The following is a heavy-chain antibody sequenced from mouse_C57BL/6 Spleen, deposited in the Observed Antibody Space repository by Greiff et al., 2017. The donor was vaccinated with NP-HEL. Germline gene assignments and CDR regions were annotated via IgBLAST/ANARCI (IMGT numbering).Heavy chain of an antibody. J-gene: IGHJ4*01. CDR1: GYAFSSSW. CDR3: ARGDDHEGYAMDY. CDR2: IYPGDGDT. V-gene: IGHV1-82*01. Sequence: QVQLQQSGPELVKPGASVKISCKASGYAFSSSWMNWVKQRPGKGLEWIGRIYPGDGDTNYNGKFKGKATLTADKSSSTAYMQLSSLTSEDSAVYFCARGDDHEGYAMDYWGQGTSVTVSS.